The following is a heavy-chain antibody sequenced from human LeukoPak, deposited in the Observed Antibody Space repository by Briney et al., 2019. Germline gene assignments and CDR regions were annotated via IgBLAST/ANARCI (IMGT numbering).Heavy chain of an antibody. CDR1: GYTFTDYY. D-gene: IGHD5-24*01. V-gene: IGHV1-2*02. J-gene: IGHJ4*02. Sequence: ASVKVSCKTSGYTFTDYYMHWVRQAPGQGLEWMGWINPNSGGTNYAQKFQGRVTMTRDSSISTAYMELSRLRSDDTAVYYCARKTRKDGYNWVDYWGQGTLVTASS. CDR3: ARKTRKDGYNWVDY. CDR2: INPNSGGT.